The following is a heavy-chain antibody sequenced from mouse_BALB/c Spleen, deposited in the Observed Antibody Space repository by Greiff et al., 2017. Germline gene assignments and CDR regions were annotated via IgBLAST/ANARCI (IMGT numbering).Heavy chain of an antibody. CDR3: ARPSIITGAMDY. Sequence: EVKVIESGGGLVQPGGSLKLSCAASGFDFSRYWMSWVRQAPGKGLEWIGEINPDSSTINYTPSLKDKFIISRDNAKNTLYLQMSKVRSEDTALYYCARPSIITGAMDYWGQGTSVTVSS. CDR2: INPDSSTI. D-gene: IGHD1-1*01. J-gene: IGHJ4*01. CDR1: GFDFSRYW. V-gene: IGHV4-1*02.